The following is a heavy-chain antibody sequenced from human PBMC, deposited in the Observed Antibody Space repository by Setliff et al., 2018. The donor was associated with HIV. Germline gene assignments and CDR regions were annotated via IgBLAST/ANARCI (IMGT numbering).Heavy chain of an antibody. CDR3: ARVGYHGSGRYSFDY. CDR2: IHTSGST. Sequence: SETLSLTGTVSYGSISGHYWSWIRQPAGKGLEWIGHIHTSGSTKYNPSLKSRVTITADTSKNQFSLNLSSVTAAETAVYYCARVGYHGSGRYSFDYWGQGTLVTVSS. J-gene: IGHJ4*02. V-gene: IGHV4-4*07. D-gene: IGHD3-10*01. CDR1: YGSISGHY.